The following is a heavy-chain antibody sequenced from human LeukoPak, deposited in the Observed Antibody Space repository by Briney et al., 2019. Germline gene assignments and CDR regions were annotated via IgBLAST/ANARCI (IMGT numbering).Heavy chain of an antibody. V-gene: IGHV3-48*01. CDR3: VRDLHRGFDY. Sequence: GGSLRLSCAASGFIFSSYSMNWVRQAPGKGLEWTSYIRSSTNTIYYADSVKGRLTISRDDAKNSLYLQLNSLRVEDTAVYYCVRDLHRGFDYWGQGTQVTVSS. CDR1: GFIFSSYS. J-gene: IGHJ4*02. CDR2: IRSSTNTI. D-gene: IGHD3-10*01.